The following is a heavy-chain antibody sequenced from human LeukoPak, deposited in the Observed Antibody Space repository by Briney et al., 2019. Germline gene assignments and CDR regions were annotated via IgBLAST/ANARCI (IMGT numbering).Heavy chain of an antibody. CDR1: GGSFSGYY. D-gene: IGHD1-26*01. J-gene: IGHJ5*02. CDR2: INHSGST. CDR3: ARRGGSYYSRWFDP. Sequence: KPSETLSLTCAVYGGSFSGYYWSWIRQPPGKGLEWIGEINHSGSTNYNPSLKSRVTISVDTSKNQFSLKLSSVTAADTAVYYCARRGGSYYSRWFDPWGQGTLVTVSS. V-gene: IGHV4-34*01.